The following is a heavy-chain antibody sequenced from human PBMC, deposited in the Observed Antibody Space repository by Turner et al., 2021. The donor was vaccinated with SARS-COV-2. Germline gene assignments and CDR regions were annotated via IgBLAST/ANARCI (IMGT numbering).Heavy chain of an antibody. Sequence: QVQLVQSGAEVKKPGASVKVSCKVSGNTLTEFSMHWVRQAPGKGLEWMGAFDPEDGETIYAQKFQGRVSMTEDTSTDTAYMELSSLRSEDTAVYYCATVPVVPAAIGYYYYYGMDVWGQGTTVTVS. CDR2: FDPEDGET. J-gene: IGHJ6*02. CDR1: GNTLTEFS. CDR3: ATVPVVPAAIGYYYYYGMDV. D-gene: IGHD2-2*02. V-gene: IGHV1-24*01.